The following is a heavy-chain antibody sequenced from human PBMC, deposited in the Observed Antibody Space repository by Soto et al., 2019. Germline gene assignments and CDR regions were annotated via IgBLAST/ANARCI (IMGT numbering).Heavy chain of an antibody. J-gene: IGHJ4*02. CDR3: AGAEIAVPPYGY. D-gene: IGHD6-19*01. Sequence: PGGSLRLSCAACRFTFSSYAMRWVRQAPGKGLEWVAVISYDGSNKYYADSGKGRFTISRDHSKNTLYLQMNSLRAEDTPLYYLAGAEIAVPPYGYWGQGTVSPYPQ. CDR1: RFTFSSYA. V-gene: IGHV3-30-3*01. CDR2: ISYDGSNK.